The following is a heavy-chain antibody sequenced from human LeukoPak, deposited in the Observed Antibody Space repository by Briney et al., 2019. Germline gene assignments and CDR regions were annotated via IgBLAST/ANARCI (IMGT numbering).Heavy chain of an antibody. CDR3: ARDKVRGSAGNYYYMDV. D-gene: IGHD1-26*01. V-gene: IGHV3-21*01. CDR2: ISSSSSYI. CDR1: GFTFSSYS. Sequence: GGSLRLSCAASGFTFSSYSMNWVRQAPGKGLEWVSSISSSSSYIYYADSVKGRFTISRDNSKNTLYLQMNSLRAEDTAVYYCARDKVRGSAGNYYYMDVWGKGTTVTVSS. J-gene: IGHJ6*03.